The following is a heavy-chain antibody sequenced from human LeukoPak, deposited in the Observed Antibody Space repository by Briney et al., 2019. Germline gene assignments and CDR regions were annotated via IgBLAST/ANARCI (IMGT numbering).Heavy chain of an antibody. D-gene: IGHD6-19*01. Sequence: GGSLRLSCAASGFTFSSSAMSWVRQVPGKGLEWVSGISASGGSTYYADSVRGRFTISRDNSKNTLYVQMNSLRDEDTAVYYCAKAGYSSGWYFDYWGQGTLVTVSS. CDR2: ISASGGST. V-gene: IGHV3-23*01. CDR1: GFTFSSSA. CDR3: AKAGYSSGWYFDY. J-gene: IGHJ4*02.